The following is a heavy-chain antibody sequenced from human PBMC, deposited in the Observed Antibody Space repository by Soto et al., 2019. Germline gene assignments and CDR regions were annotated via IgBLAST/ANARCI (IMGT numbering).Heavy chain of an antibody. V-gene: IGHV3-21*01. CDR2: ISSSSSYI. CDR1: GFTFSSYS. CDR3: ATHPRYFGELWSRNYYYYYYMDV. Sequence: PGGSLRLSCAASGFTFSSYSMNWVRQAPGKGLEWVSSISSSSSYIYYADSVKGRFTVSRDNAKNSLYLQMNSLGAEDTAVYYCATHPRYFGELWSRNYYYYYYMDVWGKGTTVTVSS. J-gene: IGHJ6*03. D-gene: IGHD3-10*01.